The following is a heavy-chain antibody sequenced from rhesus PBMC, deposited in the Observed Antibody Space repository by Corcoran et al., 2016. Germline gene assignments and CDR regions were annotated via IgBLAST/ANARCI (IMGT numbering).Heavy chain of an antibody. CDR2: FCSGTGNT. V-gene: IGHV4S7*01. D-gene: IGHD2-21*01. Sequence: QVQLQESGPGLLKPPETLSLTCTVSGGSFSGGYGWGWIRQPPGKGLEWIGSFCSGTGNTYYNAALQSRVTISTDTSKNQFARALNCMAAADTAVYYCARESSPYPLYRAFDYWGQGVLVPVSS. CDR3: ARESSPYPLYRAFDY. CDR1: GGSFSGGYG. J-gene: IGHJ4*01.